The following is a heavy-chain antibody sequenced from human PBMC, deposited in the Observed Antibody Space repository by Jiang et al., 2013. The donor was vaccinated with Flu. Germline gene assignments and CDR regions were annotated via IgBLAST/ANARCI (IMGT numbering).Heavy chain of an antibody. J-gene: IGHJ4*02. D-gene: IGHD5-18*01. Sequence: GSGLVKPSGTLSLTCAVSGGSMRSYYWSWIRQPPGKGLEWIGYIYYSGRTTYNPSLSSRVSISVDTSKNQVSLNVSSVTAADTVVYYCARWNSYGYGVDSWGQGTLVTVSS. V-gene: IGHV4-59*01. CDR3: ARWNSYGYGVDS. CDR1: GGSMRSYY. CDR2: IYYSGRT.